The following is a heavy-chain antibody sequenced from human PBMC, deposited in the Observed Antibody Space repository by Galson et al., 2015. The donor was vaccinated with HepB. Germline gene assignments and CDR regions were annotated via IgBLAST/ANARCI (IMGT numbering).Heavy chain of an antibody. CDR3: ARPAYDFWSGYYSFDY. D-gene: IGHD3-3*01. CDR2: IYPGDSDT. CDR1: GYSFTSYW. Sequence: QSGAEVKKPGESLKISCKGSGYSFTSYWIGWVRQMPGKGLEWMGIIYPGDSDTRYSPSFQGQVTISADKSISTAYLQWSSLKASDTAMYYCARPAYDFWSGYYSFDYWGQGTLVTVSS. J-gene: IGHJ4*02. V-gene: IGHV5-51*03.